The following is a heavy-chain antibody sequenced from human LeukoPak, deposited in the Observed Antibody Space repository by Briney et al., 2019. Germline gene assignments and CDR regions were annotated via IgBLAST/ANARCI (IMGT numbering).Heavy chain of an antibody. D-gene: IGHD3-22*01. J-gene: IGHJ4*02. Sequence: GGSLRLSCAASGFTFSSYAMSWVRQAPGKGLEWVSVIYSGGSTYYADSVKGRFTISRDNSKNTLYLQMNSLRAEDTAVYYCARATSRKGSGYYYFDYWGQGTLVTVFS. CDR1: GFTFSSYA. V-gene: IGHV3-53*01. CDR2: IYSGGST. CDR3: ARATSRKGSGYYYFDY.